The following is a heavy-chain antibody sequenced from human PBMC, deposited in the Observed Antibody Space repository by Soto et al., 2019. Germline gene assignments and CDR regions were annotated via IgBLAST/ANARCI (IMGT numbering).Heavy chain of an antibody. Sequence: GGSLRLSCAASGFTFSDYPMHWVRQAPGKGLEWVAVISYDGRVKYYVDSVKGRFTISRDDSKNTLYLQMNSLRAEDTAVYYCARYDSSGYYWPYYYYGMDLWGQGTTVTVSS. CDR2: ISYDGRVK. D-gene: IGHD3-22*01. J-gene: IGHJ6*02. CDR1: GFTFSDYP. CDR3: ARYDSSGYYWPYYYYGMDL. V-gene: IGHV3-30*04.